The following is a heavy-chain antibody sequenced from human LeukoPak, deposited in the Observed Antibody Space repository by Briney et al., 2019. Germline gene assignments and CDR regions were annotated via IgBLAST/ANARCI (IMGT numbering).Heavy chain of an antibody. Sequence: ASVKVSCKASGYTFTGYYMHWVRQAPGQGLEWMGWINPNSGGTNYAQKFQGRVTMTRDTSISTAYMELSRLRSDDTAVYYCARGRANGSGSYGDYWGQGTLATVSS. CDR3: ARGRANGSGSYGDY. V-gene: IGHV1-2*02. CDR2: INPNSGGT. CDR1: GYTFTGYY. D-gene: IGHD3-10*01. J-gene: IGHJ4*02.